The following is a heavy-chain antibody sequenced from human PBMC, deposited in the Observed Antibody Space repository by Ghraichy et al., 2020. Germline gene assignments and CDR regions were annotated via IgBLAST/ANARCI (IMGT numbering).Heavy chain of an antibody. CDR1: GFTVSSNY. V-gene: IGHV3-66*01. CDR2: IYSGGST. CDR3: ARDLVGASTPDY. Sequence: GGSLRLSCAASGFTVSSNYMSWVRQAPGKGLEWVSVIYSGGSTYYADSVKGRFTISRDNSKNTLYLQMNSLRAEDTAVYYCARDLVGASTPDYWGQGTLVTVSS. J-gene: IGHJ4*02. D-gene: IGHD1-26*01.